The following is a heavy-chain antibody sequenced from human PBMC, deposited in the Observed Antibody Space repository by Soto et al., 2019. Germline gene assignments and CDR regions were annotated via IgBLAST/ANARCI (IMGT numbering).Heavy chain of an antibody. Sequence: ASVKVSCKASGYTFTSYAMHWVRQAPGQRLEWMGRINAGNGNTKYSQKFQGRVTITRDTSASTTYMELSSLRSEDTAVYYCARPGPQVAVFGYDDYYYYYGMDVWGQGTTVTVSS. CDR1: GYTFTSYA. CDR2: INAGNGNT. D-gene: IGHD5-12*01. J-gene: IGHJ6*02. CDR3: ARPGPQVAVFGYDDYYYYYGMDV. V-gene: IGHV1-3*01.